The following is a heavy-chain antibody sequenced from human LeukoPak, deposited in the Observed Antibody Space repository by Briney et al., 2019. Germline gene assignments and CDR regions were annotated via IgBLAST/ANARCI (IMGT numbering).Heavy chain of an antibody. CDR3: ARARNAVVTAIDY. CDR2: TWYDGSNK. D-gene: IGHD4-23*01. J-gene: IGHJ4*01. CDR1: GFNFSSYG. Sequence: GGSLRLSCAASGFNFSSYGMHWVRQAPGKGLEWVAVTWYDGSNKYYADSVRGRFTISRDSSKNTLYLQMNSLRAEDTAVYYCARARNAVVTAIDYWGQGTLVTVSS. V-gene: IGHV3-33*01.